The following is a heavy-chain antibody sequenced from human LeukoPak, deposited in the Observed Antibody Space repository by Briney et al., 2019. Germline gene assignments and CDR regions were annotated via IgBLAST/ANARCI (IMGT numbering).Heavy chain of an antibody. Sequence: ASVKVSCKASGYTFTSYDINWVRHPTGQGLEWMGWMNPNSGNTGYAQKFQGRVTMTRNTSISTAYMELSSLRSEDTAVYYCARGLDSSGYPLDYWGQGTLVTVSS. CDR1: GYTFTSYD. V-gene: IGHV1-8*01. CDR3: ARGLDSSGYPLDY. CDR2: MNPNSGNT. J-gene: IGHJ4*02. D-gene: IGHD3-22*01.